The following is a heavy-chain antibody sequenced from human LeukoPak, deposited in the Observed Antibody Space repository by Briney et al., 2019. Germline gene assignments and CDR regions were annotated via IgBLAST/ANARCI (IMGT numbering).Heavy chain of an antibody. J-gene: IGHJ4*02. V-gene: IGHV3-33*01. CDR2: IWYDGSNK. CDR3: ASRVAVAGTLD. CDR1: GFTFSSYG. D-gene: IGHD6-19*01. Sequence: GGSLRLSCAASGFTFSSYGMHWVRQAPGKGLEWVAVIWYDGSNKYYADSVKGRFTISRDNSKNTLYLQMNSLRAEDTAVYYCASRVAVAGTLDWGQGTLVTVSS.